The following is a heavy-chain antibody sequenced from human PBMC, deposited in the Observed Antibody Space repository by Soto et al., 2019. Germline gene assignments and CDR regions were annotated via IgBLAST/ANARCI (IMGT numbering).Heavy chain of an antibody. CDR2: ISYDGSNK. Sequence: QVQLVESGGGVVQPGRSLRLSCAASGFTFSSYAMHWVRQAPGKGLEWVAVISYDGSNKYYADSVKGRFTISRDNSXXTLYLQMNSLRAEDTAVYYCAREGGYSYGNDAFDIWGQGTMVTVSS. CDR3: AREGGYSYGNDAFDI. CDR1: GFTFSSYA. D-gene: IGHD5-18*01. V-gene: IGHV3-30-3*01. J-gene: IGHJ3*02.